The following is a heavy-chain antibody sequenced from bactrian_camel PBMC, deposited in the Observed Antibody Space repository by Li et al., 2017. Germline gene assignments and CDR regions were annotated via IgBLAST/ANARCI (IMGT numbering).Heavy chain of an antibody. J-gene: IGHJ4*01. CDR3: AAGPDVGREKHLTADQVLSIRRNNF. D-gene: IGHD3*01. CDR1: GDTISRYC. CDR2: IVVGDGRT. Sequence: QLVESGGGSVQVGGSLRLSCVASGDTISRYCMGWFRQIPDKEREDVARIVVGDGRTNIADSVQGRFTISRNVLPERLSLQMTRLKAEDTAMYYCAAGPDVGREKHLTADQVLSIRRNNFWGQGTQVTVS. V-gene: IGHV3-3*01.